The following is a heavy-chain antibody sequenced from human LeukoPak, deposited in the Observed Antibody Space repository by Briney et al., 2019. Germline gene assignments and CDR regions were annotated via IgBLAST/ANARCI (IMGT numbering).Heavy chain of an antibody. V-gene: IGHV3-9*02. D-gene: IGHD3-10*01. CDR1: GITSDDHA. CDR2: INWNSDSI. J-gene: IGHJ4*02. CDR3: AAEMVRGVIN. Sequence: SGGSLRLSCAASGITSDDHAMHWVRQAPGKGLEWVSGINWNSDSIVYADSVKGRFTISRDNAKNSLYLQMNSLRAEDTALYYCAAEMVRGVINWGQGTLVTVSS.